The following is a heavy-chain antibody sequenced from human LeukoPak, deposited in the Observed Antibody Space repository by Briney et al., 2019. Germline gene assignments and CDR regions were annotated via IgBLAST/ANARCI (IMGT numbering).Heavy chain of an antibody. CDR2: INPSGGST. V-gene: IGHV1-46*01. Sequence: ASVKVSCKASGYTFTSYYMHWVRQAPGQGLEWMGIINPSGGSTSYAQKFQGRVTMTRDTSISTAYMELSRLRSDDTAVYYCARAKVVTARIDYWGQGTLVTVSS. J-gene: IGHJ4*02. CDR1: GYTFTSYY. D-gene: IGHD2-21*02. CDR3: ARAKVVTARIDY.